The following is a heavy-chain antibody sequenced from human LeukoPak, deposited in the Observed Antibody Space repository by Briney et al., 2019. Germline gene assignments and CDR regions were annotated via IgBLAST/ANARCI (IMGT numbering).Heavy chain of an antibody. J-gene: IGHJ4*02. V-gene: IGHV4-59*01. CDR2: IYYSGST. D-gene: IGHD3-10*01. CDR3: ARAGSSGSYYNRGHCFDN. Sequence: SETLSLTCTVSGGSIRSYYWSWIRQPPGKGLEWIGNIYYSGSTNYNPSLKSRVTISVDTSKNQFSLKLSSVTAADTAVYYCARAGSSGSYYNRGHCFDNWGQGTLVTVSS. CDR1: GGSIRSYY.